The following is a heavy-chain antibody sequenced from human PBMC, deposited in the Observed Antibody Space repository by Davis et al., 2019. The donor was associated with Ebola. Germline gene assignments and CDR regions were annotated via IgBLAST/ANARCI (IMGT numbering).Heavy chain of an antibody. D-gene: IGHD6-6*01. V-gene: IGHV3-49*04. J-gene: IGHJ6*02. CDR3: TRDLKQPRPSYYYGMDV. CDR2: IRSKGYGGKT. CDR1: GFSFGEYA. Sequence: GESLKISCSASGFSFGEYAMNWVRQAPGKGLEWVGFIRSKGYGGKTQYAASVKGRFTISRDDSESIAYLQMNSLKTEDTAVYFCTRDLKQPRPSYYYGMDVWGQGTTVTVSS.